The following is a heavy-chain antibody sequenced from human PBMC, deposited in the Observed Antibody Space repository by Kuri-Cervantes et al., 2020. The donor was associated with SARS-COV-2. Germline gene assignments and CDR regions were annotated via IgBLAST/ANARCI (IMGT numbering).Heavy chain of an antibody. CDR3: ARDYCGGDCYSGTEAMLDF. V-gene: IGHV1-3*01. D-gene: IGHD2-21*02. Sequence: ASVKVSCKASGYTFTSYAMHWVRQAPGRRLEWMGWINAGNGNTKYSQKFQGRVTITRDTSTSTAYMELRSLRSDDTAVYYCARDYCGGDCYSGTEAMLDFWGQGALVTVSS. J-gene: IGHJ4*02. CDR1: GYTFTSYA. CDR2: INAGNGNT.